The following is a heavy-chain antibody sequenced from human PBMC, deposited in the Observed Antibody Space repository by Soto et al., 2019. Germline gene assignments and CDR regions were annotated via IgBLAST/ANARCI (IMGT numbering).Heavy chain of an antibody. V-gene: IGHV4-34*01. CDR1: GGSFSGYY. CDR2: INPSGST. CDR3: ARAWFSSTKTFDY. Sequence: PSETLSLTCALSGGSFSGYYWSWIRQSPGKGLEWIGEINPSGSTNYNPSLKTRVTISTDTPKNQFYLKLTSVTAADTAMYYCARAWFSSTKTFDYWGQGTLVTVSS. J-gene: IGHJ4*02. D-gene: IGHD6-19*01.